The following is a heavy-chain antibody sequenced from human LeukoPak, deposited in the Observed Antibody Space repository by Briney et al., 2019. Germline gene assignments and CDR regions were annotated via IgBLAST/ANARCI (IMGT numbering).Heavy chain of an antibody. J-gene: IGHJ4*02. CDR1: GGSLSGYY. CDR3: ARLNGSSRLFDY. CDR2: INHSGST. D-gene: IGHD1-26*01. Sequence: SETLSLTCAVYGGSLSGYYWSWIRQPPGKGLEWIGEINHSGSTNYNPSLKSRVTISVDTSKNQFSLKLSSVTAADTAVYYCARLNGSSRLFDYWGQGTLVTVSS. V-gene: IGHV4-34*01.